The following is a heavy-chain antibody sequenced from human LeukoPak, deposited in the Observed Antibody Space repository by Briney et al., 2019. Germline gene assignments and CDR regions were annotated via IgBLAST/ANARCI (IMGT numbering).Heavy chain of an antibody. D-gene: IGHD1-1*01. V-gene: IGHV4-59*01. Sequence: PSETLSLTCTVSGGSISNYYWSWIRQPPGKGLEWIGYVSYSGSTNYNPYLKSRVAMSVDKSKSQISLELRSVTAADTAVYYCATWNYYFDNWGQGTLVTVSS. CDR3: ATWNYYFDN. J-gene: IGHJ4*02. CDR1: GGSISNYY. CDR2: VSYSGST.